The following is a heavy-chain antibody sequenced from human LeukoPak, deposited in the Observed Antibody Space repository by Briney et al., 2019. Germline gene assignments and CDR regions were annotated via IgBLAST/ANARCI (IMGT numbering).Heavy chain of an antibody. D-gene: IGHD3-22*01. CDR3: AKGPHCYDSSGYLYYFDY. V-gene: IGHV3-9*03. Sequence: GGSLRLSCAASGFTFDDYAMHRVRQAPGKGLEWVSGVSWNSGSIGYADSVKGRFTISRDNAKNSLYLQMNSLRAEDMASYYCAKGPHCYDSSGYLYYFDYWGQGTLVTVSS. CDR1: GFTFDDYA. J-gene: IGHJ4*02. CDR2: VSWNSGSI.